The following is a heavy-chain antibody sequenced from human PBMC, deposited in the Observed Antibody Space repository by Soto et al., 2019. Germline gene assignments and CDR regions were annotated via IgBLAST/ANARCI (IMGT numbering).Heavy chain of an antibody. CDR2: IQSQADGGTT. J-gene: IGHJ4*02. CDR3: TSFYGSNY. D-gene: IGHD4-17*01. V-gene: IGHV3-15*07. Sequence: EVQLVESGGGLVKPGESLRLACAASGFSVNDAWMNWVRQAPGEGLEWVGRIQSQADGGTTDYAASMKGRFIISRDDSQNSLFLKINSLETEDTGIYFCTSFYGSNYWGQGTLVTVSS. CDR1: GFSVNDAW.